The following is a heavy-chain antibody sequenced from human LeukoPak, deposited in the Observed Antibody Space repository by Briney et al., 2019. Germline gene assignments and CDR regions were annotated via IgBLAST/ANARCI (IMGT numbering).Heavy chain of an antibody. Sequence: SETLSLTCTVSGCSISSYWWSLIRQPPGKGLEYIGYIFYSGSTNYNPSLKSRVTISVDTSKIHFSLRLSSVTAADTAVYHCTRRGGGHAFDIWGQGTMVTVSS. CDR2: IFYSGST. V-gene: IGHV4-59*08. CDR1: GCSISSYW. J-gene: IGHJ3*02. D-gene: IGHD3-16*01. CDR3: TRRGGGHAFDI.